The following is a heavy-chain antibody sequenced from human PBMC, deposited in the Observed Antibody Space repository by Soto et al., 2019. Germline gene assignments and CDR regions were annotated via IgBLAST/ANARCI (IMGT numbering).Heavy chain of an antibody. D-gene: IGHD3-22*01. J-gene: IGHJ6*02. Sequence: PSETLSLTCTVSGGSISSGGYYWSWIRQHPGKGLEWIGYIYYSGSTSYNPSLKSRVTISVDTSKNQFSLKLSSVTAADTAVYYCAKYRGITMIVVAPTHYYYCMDVWGQGTTVTVSS. V-gene: IGHV4-31*03. CDR2: IYYSGST. CDR1: GGSISSGGYY. CDR3: AKYRGITMIVVAPTHYYYCMDV.